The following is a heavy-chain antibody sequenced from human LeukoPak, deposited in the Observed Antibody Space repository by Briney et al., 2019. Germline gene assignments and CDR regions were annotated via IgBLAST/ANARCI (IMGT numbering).Heavy chain of an antibody. D-gene: IGHD6-13*01. V-gene: IGHV3-49*03. CDR2: IRSKDYGGTT. Sequence: GGSLRLSCTASGFTFGDYAMSWFRQAPGKGLEWVSFIRSKDYGGTTEYAASVNGRFTISRDDSKSIAYLQMNNLQTEDTAVYYCAAAGSSWYSYYYYGMDVWGQGTTVTVSS. CDR1: GFTFGDYA. CDR3: AAAGSSWYSYYYYGMDV. J-gene: IGHJ6*02.